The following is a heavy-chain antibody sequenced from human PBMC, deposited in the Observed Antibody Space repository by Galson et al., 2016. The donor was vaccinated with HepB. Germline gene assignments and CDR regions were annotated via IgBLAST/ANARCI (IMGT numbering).Heavy chain of an antibody. J-gene: IGHJ4*02. CDR2: ISGTSTYI. D-gene: IGHD1-7*01. CDR3: ARGAIGGNWNYDY. CDR1: GFIFSDFG. V-gene: IGHV3-21*01. Sequence: SLRLSCAASGFIFSDFGMNWVRQSPGRGLEWVSSISGTSTYIYYADSVRGRFTISRENAKNSLHLQMNSLRAGDTAVYYCARGAIGGNWNYDYWGQGTLVTVSA.